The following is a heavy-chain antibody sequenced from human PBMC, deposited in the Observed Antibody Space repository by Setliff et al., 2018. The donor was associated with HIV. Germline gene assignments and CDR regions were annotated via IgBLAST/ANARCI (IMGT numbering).Heavy chain of an antibody. J-gene: IGHJ4*02. V-gene: IGHV1-18*01. CDR1: GYTFTSYG. Sequence: ASVKVSCKASGYTFTSYGITWVRQAPGQGLEWMGWLASYNDDANYAQNLQGRVTMTTDKSTSTAYMELRSLRSDDTAVYYCARRQYGDELFDYWGQGTLVTVSS. CDR2: LASYNDDA. D-gene: IGHD4-17*01. CDR3: ARRQYGDELFDY.